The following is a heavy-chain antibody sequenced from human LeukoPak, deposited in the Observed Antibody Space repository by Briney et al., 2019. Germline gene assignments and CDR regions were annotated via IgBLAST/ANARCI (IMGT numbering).Heavy chain of an antibody. CDR2: VSGRDTTT. V-gene: IGHV3-23*01. Sequence: GASLRLSCAASGFTFSNYAMSWVRQAPGKGLEWVSAVSGRDTTTYYTDSVKGRFTISRDNSKNTLYLQMNSLSAEDTAIYYCAKWGDYDVLTGYYDSDYWGQGTLVTVSS. D-gene: IGHD3-9*01. CDR3: AKWGDYDVLTGYYDSDY. CDR1: GFTFSNYA. J-gene: IGHJ4*02.